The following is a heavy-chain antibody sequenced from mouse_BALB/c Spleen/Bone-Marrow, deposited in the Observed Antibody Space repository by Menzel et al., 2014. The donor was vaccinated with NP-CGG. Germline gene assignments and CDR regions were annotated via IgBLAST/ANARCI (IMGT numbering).Heavy chain of an antibody. CDR1: GFAFSSYW. CDR3: ARWYRDPRFAMDY. J-gene: IGHJ4*01. CDR2: IYPGDGDT. Sequence: QVQLQQSGAELVGPGSSVKISCKASGFAFSSYWMNWVKQRPGQGLEWIGQIYPGDGDTNYTGNFKDKATLTVDRSSSTAFMQLSSLTSRGSAVDFCARWYRDPRFAMDYWGPGTSVTVSS. V-gene: IGHV1-80*01. D-gene: IGHD2-14*01.